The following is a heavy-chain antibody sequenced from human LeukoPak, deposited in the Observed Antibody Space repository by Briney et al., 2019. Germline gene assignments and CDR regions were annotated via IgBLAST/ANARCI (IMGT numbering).Heavy chain of an antibody. CDR3: TRSYYGDLVS. V-gene: IGHV3-73*01. Sequence: PGGSLRLSCAASGFTFSGSAMHWVRQASGKGLEWVGRIRSKANGYATAYAASVKGRFTISRDDSKNTAYLQMNSLKTEDTAVYYCTRSYYGDLVSWGQGTLVTVSS. CDR1: GFTFSGSA. D-gene: IGHD4-17*01. J-gene: IGHJ4*02. CDR2: IRSKANGYAT.